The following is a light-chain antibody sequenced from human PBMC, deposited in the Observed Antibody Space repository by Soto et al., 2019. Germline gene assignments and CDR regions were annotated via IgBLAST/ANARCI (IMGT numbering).Light chain of an antibody. J-gene: IGKJ5*01. V-gene: IGKV1-5*01. CDR3: QQYNSYPIT. CDR2: DAS. Sequence: DIQMTQSPSSLSASVGDRVTITCRASQSISSYLNRYQQKPGKAPKLLIYDASSLESGVPSRFSGSGSGTEFTLTISSLQPDDSATYYCQQYNSYPITFGQGTRLEIK. CDR1: QSISSY.